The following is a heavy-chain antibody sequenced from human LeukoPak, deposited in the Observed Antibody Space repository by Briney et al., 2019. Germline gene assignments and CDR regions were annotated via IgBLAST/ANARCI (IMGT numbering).Heavy chain of an antibody. J-gene: IGHJ4*02. Sequence: SETLSLTCNVSGGSINNYYWNWIRQPAGKGLEWIGRIYTSGSTNYNPSLKSRVTMSVDTSKNQFSLKLSSVTAADTAVYYCAREYCSSTSCLKSNFDYWGQGTLVTVSS. D-gene: IGHD2-2*01. V-gene: IGHV4-4*07. CDR2: IYTSGST. CDR3: AREYCSSTSCLKSNFDY. CDR1: GGSINNYY.